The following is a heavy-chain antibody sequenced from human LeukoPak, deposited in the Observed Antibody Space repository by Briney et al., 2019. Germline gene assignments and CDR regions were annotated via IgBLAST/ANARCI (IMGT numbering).Heavy chain of an antibody. J-gene: IGHJ4*02. CDR1: GGSISRYY. V-gene: IGHV4-59*01. CDR3: ARWGSITTARFDY. D-gene: IGHD3-16*01. CDR2: IYYSGST. Sequence: SETLSLTCTVSGGSISRYYWSGIRQPPGKGREGIGYIYYSGSTNYNPSLKSRVTISVDTSKNQFSLELSSVTAAAAAVYSCARWGSITTARFDYWGQGTLVTVSS.